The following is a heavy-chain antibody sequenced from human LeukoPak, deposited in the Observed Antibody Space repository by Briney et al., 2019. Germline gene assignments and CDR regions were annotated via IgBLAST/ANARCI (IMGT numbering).Heavy chain of an antibody. Sequence: GASVKVSCKASGYTFTSYGISWVRQAPGQGLEWMGWISAHKGNTNYGQKLQGRVTMTTDTSTSTAYMELRSLRSDDTAVYYCARTSYVRGTYRSDDAFDIWGQGTMVTVSS. D-gene: IGHD3-16*02. CDR1: GYTFTSYG. V-gene: IGHV1-18*01. CDR3: ARTSYVRGTYRSDDAFDI. CDR2: ISAHKGNT. J-gene: IGHJ3*02.